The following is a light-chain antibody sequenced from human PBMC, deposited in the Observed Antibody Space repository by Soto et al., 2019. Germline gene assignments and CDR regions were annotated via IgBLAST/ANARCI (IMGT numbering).Light chain of an antibody. V-gene: IGKV1-39*01. CDR2: DAS. J-gene: IGKJ1*01. CDR3: QQSYSTPRT. Sequence: DIQMTQSPSSLSASVGDRVTITCRASQNIDSYLNWYQQRPGKAPKLLIHDASSLQSGVPSRFSGSGSGTDFTLTISSLQPEDFATYYCQQSYSTPRTFGQGTKVDIK. CDR1: QNIDSY.